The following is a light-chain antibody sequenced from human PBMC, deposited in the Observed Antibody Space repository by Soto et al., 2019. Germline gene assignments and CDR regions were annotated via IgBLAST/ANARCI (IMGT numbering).Light chain of an antibody. CDR3: QHYGGMWS. CDR2: DAS. Sequence: DIQMTQSASTLSSPAGASVTIACRASQSITNRLAWYQQKPGKAPKVLIYDASNLEYGVPSRFSGSGFGTEFIFTISSLQPDDFAAYYCQHYGGMWSFGQGTEVDIK. J-gene: IGKJ1*01. CDR1: QSITNR. V-gene: IGKV1-5*01.